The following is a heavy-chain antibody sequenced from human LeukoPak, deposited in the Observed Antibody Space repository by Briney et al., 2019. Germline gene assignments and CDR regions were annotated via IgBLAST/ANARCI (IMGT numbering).Heavy chain of an antibody. J-gene: IGHJ4*02. CDR1: GGSISSYY. D-gene: IGHD4-23*01. Sequence: PSETLSLTCTVSGGSISSYYWSWIRQPPGKVLEWIGYIYYSGSTNYNPSLTSRVTISVDTSKNKFSLKLSSVTAADPAVYYCARHPWVVPPAGGFDYWGQGTLVTVSS. V-gene: IGHV4-59*01. CDR2: IYYSGST. CDR3: ARHPWVVPPAGGFDY.